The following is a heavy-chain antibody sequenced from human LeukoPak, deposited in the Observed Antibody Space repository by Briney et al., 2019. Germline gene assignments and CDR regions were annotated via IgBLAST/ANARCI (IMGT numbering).Heavy chain of an antibody. CDR3: ARDRVTGGPDYYYYYMDV. Sequence: SETLSLTCTVSGGSISSYYWSWIRQPPGKGLEWIGYSYYSGSTNYNPSLKSRVTISVDTSKNQFSLKLSSVTAADTAVYYCARDRVTGGPDYYYYYMDVWGKGTTVTVSS. V-gene: IGHV4-59*01. CDR1: GGSISSYY. D-gene: IGHD2-15*01. J-gene: IGHJ6*03. CDR2: SYYSGST.